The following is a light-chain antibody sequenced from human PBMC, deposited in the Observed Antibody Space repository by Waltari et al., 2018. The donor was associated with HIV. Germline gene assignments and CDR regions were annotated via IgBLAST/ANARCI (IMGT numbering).Light chain of an antibody. V-gene: IGKV3-11*01. J-gene: IGKJ4*01. Sequence: EIVLTQSPATLSLSPGERATLSCRASQSISRYLAWYQQTPGQAPRLLIYDASNRATGIPARFSGSGSGTDFTLTISSLEPEDFAVYHCQHRSNWPLTFGGGTKVEIK. CDR3: QHRSNWPLT. CDR2: DAS. CDR1: QSISRY.